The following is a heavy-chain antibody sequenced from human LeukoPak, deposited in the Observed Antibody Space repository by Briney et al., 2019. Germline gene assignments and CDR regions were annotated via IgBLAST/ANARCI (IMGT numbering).Heavy chain of an antibody. J-gene: IGHJ4*02. CDR3: ARDLLTTVTPHFVDY. D-gene: IGHD4-17*01. CDR2: ISSSSSYI. V-gene: IGHV3-21*01. CDR1: GFTFSSYS. Sequence: PGRSLRLSCAASGFTFSSYSMNWVRQAPGKGLEWVSSISSSSSYIYYADSVKGRFTISRDNAKNSLYLQMNSLRAEDTAVYYCARDLLTTVTPHFVDYWGQGTLVTVSS.